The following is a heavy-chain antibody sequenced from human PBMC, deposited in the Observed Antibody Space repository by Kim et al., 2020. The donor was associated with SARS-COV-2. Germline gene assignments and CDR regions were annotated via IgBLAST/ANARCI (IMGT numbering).Heavy chain of an antibody. CDR3: ARVGSSDRAVAATHFDY. CDR1: GGSVSSGSYY. Sequence: SETLSLTCTVSGGSVSSGSYYWSWIRQPPGKGLEWIGYIYYSGSTKYNPSLKSRVTISVDTSKNQFSLKLSSVTAADTAVYYCARVGSSDRAVAATHFDYWGQGSLVTVSS. J-gene: IGHJ4*02. CDR2: IYYSGST. D-gene: IGHD6-19*01. V-gene: IGHV4-61*01.